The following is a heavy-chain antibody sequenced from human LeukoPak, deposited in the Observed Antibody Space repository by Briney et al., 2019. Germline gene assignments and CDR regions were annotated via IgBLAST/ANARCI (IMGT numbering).Heavy chain of an antibody. CDR2: INPNSGGT. CDR1: GYTFTGYY. J-gene: IGHJ6*02. V-gene: IGHV1-2*04. D-gene: IGHD3-10*01. CDR3: AREEAYYYGSGAVQTYAMDV. Sequence: ASVKVSCKASGYTFTGYYMHWVGQAAGQGLEWMGWINPNSGGTNYAQKFQGWVTMTRDTSITTASMDLRRLRSDATAVYYCAREEAYYYGSGAVQTYAMDVWGQGTTVTVSS.